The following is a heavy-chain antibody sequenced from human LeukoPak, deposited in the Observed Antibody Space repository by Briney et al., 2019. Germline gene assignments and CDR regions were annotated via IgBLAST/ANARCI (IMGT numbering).Heavy chain of an antibody. CDR1: GFAFSTYA. J-gene: IGHJ4*02. CDR3: EGSAGY. V-gene: IGHV3-7*01. CDR2: IKKDGSDK. Sequence: GGSLRLSCAGSGFAFSTYAMTWVRQAPGKGLEWVANIKKDGSDKYYVDSVKGRFTISRDNAKNSLYLQMNSLRSEDTAVYYCEGSAGYWGQGTLVTVSS.